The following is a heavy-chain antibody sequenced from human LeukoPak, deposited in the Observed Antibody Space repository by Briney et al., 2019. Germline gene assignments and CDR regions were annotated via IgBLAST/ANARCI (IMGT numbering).Heavy chain of an antibody. CDR2: VLHTGGT. CDR3: ARGPAAIHP. D-gene: IGHD2-2*01. V-gene: IGHV4-34*12. CDR1: GYSLTNHY. Sequence: SETLSLTCAVYGYSLTNHYWIWIRQPPGRGLEWVGEVLHTGGTNYNPSLKSRVTISVDTSKNQFFLKLTSVTAADTAVYYCARGPAAIHPWGPGTLVTVSS. J-gene: IGHJ5*02.